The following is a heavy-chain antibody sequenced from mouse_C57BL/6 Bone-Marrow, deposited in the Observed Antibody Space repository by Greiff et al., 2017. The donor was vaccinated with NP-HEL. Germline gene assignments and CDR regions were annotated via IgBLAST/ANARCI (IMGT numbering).Heavy chain of an antibody. D-gene: IGHD1-1*01. CDR1: GYTFTSYT. J-gene: IGHJ4*01. CDR3: ARFGTTVVASYDYAMDY. Sequence: QVQLQQSGAELARPGASVKMSCKASGYTFTSYTMHWVKQRPGQGLEWIGYINPSSGYTKYNQKFKDKATLTADKSSSTAYMQLSSLTSEDSAVYYCARFGTTVVASYDYAMDYWGQGTSVTVSS. CDR2: INPSSGYT. V-gene: IGHV1-4*01.